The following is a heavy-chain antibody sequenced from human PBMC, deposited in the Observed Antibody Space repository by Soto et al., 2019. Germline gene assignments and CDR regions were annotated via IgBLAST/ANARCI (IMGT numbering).Heavy chain of an antibody. Sequence: SETLSLTCTVSGGSISSSSYYWGWIRQPPGKGLEWIGSIYYSGSTYYNPSLKSRVTISVDTSKNQFSLKLSSVTAADTAVYYCXRRLVYAILKRDDAFDIWGQGTMVTVSS. CDR3: XRRLVYAILKRDDAFDI. D-gene: IGHD2-8*01. CDR2: IYYSGST. CDR1: GGSISSSSYY. V-gene: IGHV4-39*01. J-gene: IGHJ3*02.